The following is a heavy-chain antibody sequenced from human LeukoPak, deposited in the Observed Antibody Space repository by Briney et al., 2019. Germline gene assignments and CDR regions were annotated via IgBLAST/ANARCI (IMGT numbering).Heavy chain of an antibody. CDR3: ARDARLTYYYDSSGYYLEM. V-gene: IGHV1-2*02. CDR1: GDTVTELS. D-gene: IGHD3-22*01. J-gene: IGHJ4*02. CDR2: INPNSGGT. Sequence: GASVKVSCKVSGDTVTELSIHWVRQAPGQGLEWMGWINPNSGGTNYAQKFQGRVTMTRDTSISTAYMELSRLRSDDTAVYYCARDARLTYYYDSSGYYLEMWGQGTLVTVSS.